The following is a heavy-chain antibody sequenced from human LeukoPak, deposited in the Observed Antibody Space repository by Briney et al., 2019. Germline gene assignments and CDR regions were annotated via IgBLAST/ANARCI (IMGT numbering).Heavy chain of an antibody. J-gene: IGHJ5*02. CDR2: INHSGST. Sequence: SETLSLTCAVYGGSFSGYYWSWIRQPPGKRLEWIGGINHSGSTNYNPSLKSRVTISVDTSKNQFSLKLSSVTAADTAVYYCARVRFGESFPFDPWGQGTLVTVSS. V-gene: IGHV4-34*01. CDR1: GGSFSGYY. CDR3: ARVRFGESFPFDP. D-gene: IGHD3-10*01.